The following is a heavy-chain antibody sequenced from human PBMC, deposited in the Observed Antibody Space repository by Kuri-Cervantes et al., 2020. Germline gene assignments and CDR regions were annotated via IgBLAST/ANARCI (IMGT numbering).Heavy chain of an antibody. Sequence: ESLKISCAVYGGSFSGYYWSWIRQPPGKGLEWIGEINHSGSTNYNPSLKSRVTISADTTKNQFSLKLSSVTAADTAVYYCARRPHCSGSTCYSRYFQNWGQGTLVTVSS. D-gene: IGHD2-15*01. J-gene: IGHJ1*01. V-gene: IGHV4-34*01. CDR2: INHSGST. CDR3: ARRPHCSGSTCYSRYFQN. CDR1: GGSFSGYY.